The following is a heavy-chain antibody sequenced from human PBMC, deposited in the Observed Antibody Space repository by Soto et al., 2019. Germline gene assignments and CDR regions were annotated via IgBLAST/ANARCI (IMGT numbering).Heavy chain of an antibody. V-gene: IGHV4-31*03. Sequence: SETLSLTCTVSGGSISSGGYYWSWIRQHPGKGLEWIGYIYYSGSTYYNPSLKSRVTISVDTSKNQFSLKLSSVTAADTAVYYCAREMGTIFGVVSDAFDIWGQGTMVTVSS. D-gene: IGHD3-3*01. CDR1: GGSISSGGYY. J-gene: IGHJ3*02. CDR2: IYYSGST. CDR3: AREMGTIFGVVSDAFDI.